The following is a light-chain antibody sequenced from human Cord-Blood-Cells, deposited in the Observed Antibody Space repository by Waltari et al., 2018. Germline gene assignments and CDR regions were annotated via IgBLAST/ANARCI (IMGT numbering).Light chain of an antibody. CDR1: QSVSSSY. V-gene: IGKV3-20*01. J-gene: IGKJ4*01. CDR2: GAS. CDR3: QQYGSSPLT. Sequence: EIVLTQSPRTLSLSPGERATLSCRASQSVSSSYLAWYQQKPGQAPSLLIYGASSRATGIPDRFSGSGSGTDFTLTISRLEPEDFAVYYCQQYGSSPLTFGGGTKVEIK.